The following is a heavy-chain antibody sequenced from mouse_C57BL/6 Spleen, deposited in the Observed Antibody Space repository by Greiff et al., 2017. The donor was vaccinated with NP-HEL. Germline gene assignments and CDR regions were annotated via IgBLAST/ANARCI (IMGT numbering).Heavy chain of an antibody. D-gene: IGHD2-4*01. J-gene: IGHJ1*03. Sequence: QVQLQQPGAELVKPGASVKLSCKASGYTFTSYWMHWVQQSPGRGLEWMGRIDPNSGGTTYNENVKVKGTLTVDKPSSQAYMQLSSLTPGDSAVYYYARREVYYDYVSYFDVWGKGTTVTVSS. CDR3: ARREVYYDYVSYFDV. CDR2: IDPNSGGT. V-gene: IGHV1-72*01. CDR1: GYTFTSYW.